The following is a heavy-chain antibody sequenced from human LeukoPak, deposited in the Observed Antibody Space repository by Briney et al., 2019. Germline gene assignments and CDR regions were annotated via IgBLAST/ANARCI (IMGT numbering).Heavy chain of an antibody. V-gene: IGHV3-23*01. D-gene: IGHD1-26*01. CDR3: ARVLLGATSEPDAFDI. CDR1: GFNFSTYW. J-gene: IGHJ3*02. CDR2: ISGSGGNT. Sequence: PGGSLRLSCAASGFNFSTYWMSWVRQAPGKGLEWVSAISGSGGNTYYADSVKGRFTISRGNSKNTLYLQMNSLRAEDTAVYYCARVLLGATSEPDAFDIWGQGTVVTVSS.